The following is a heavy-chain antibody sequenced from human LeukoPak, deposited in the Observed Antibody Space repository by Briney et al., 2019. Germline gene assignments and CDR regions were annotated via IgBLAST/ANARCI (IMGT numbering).Heavy chain of an antibody. CDR1: GFTFSKYG. CDR2: IRYDGSKE. Sequence: GESLRLSCEVSGFTFSKYGMHWVRQAPGKGLEWVSTIRYDGSKEYYADSVRGRFTISRDNSGNTLFLQMDSLGAEDTAVYYCVRDTITYDIFTGSPDYWGQGTLVIVPS. V-gene: IGHV3-30*02. D-gene: IGHD3-9*01. J-gene: IGHJ4*02. CDR3: VRDTITYDIFTGSPDY.